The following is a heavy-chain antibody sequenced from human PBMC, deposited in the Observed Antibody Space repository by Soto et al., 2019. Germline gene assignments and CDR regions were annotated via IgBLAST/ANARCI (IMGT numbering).Heavy chain of an antibody. CDR1: GYTFTGYY. CDR2: INPNSGGT. J-gene: IGHJ5*02. Sequence: VKVSCKASGYTFTGYYMHWVRQAPGQGLEWMGWINPNSGGTNYAQKFQGWVTMTRDTSISTAYMELNSLRAEDTAVYYCARLGVSGSFHNWFDPWGQGTLVTVSS. CDR3: ARLGVSGSFHNWFDP. D-gene: IGHD1-26*01. V-gene: IGHV1-2*04.